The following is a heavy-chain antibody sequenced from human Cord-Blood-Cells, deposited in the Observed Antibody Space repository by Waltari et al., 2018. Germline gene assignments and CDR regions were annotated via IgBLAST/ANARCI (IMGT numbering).Heavy chain of an antibody. V-gene: IGHV3-15*01. Sequence: EVQLVESGGGLVKPGGSLRLPCAASGLTFSNAWMSWVRQAPGKGLEWVGRIKSKTDGGTTDYAAPVKGRFTISRDDSKNTLYLQMNSLKTEDTAVYYCTTDRIAAADAFDIWGQGTMVTVSS. D-gene: IGHD6-13*01. CDR2: IKSKTDGGTT. J-gene: IGHJ3*02. CDR3: TTDRIAAADAFDI. CDR1: GLTFSNAW.